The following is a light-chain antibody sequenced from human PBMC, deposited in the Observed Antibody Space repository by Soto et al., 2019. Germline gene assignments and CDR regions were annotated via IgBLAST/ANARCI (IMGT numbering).Light chain of an antibody. CDR3: QQTYSLPIT. CDR2: GAS. CDR1: QAISDY. J-gene: IGKJ3*01. V-gene: IGKV1-39*01. Sequence: DIQMTQSPSSLSASVGDRVAITCRATQAISDYLNWYQQKPGKALKLLIYGASNLQSGVPSRFSGSGSGTDFTLTISGLQPEDFGIYYFQQTYSLPITFGPGTKVDVK.